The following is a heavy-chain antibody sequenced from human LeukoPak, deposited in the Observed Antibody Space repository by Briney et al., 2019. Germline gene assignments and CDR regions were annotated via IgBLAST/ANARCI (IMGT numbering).Heavy chain of an antibody. CDR3: AKERVMRATRGTFEY. Sequence: PGGSLRLSCVASGFSFDSYSLNWVRQAPGKGLEWVAGISSDSDYIYYGDSVRGRFTISRDNAKTSVYLQMGSLRAKDTALYYCAKERVMRATRGTFEYWGEGASVSVSS. CDR2: ISSDSDYI. CDR1: GFSFDSYS. J-gene: IGHJ4*02. D-gene: IGHD1-26*01. V-gene: IGHV3-21*01.